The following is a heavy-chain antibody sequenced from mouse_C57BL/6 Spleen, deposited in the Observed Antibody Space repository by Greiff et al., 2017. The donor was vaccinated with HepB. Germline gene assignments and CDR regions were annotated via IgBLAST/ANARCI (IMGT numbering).Heavy chain of an antibody. D-gene: IGHD1-1*01. CDR1: GYTFTSYW. J-gene: IGHJ3*01. CDR2: IHPNSGST. Sequence: VQLQQPGAELVKPGASVKLSCKASGYTFTSYWMHWVKQRPGQGLEWIGMIHPNSGSTNYNEKFKSKATLTVDKSSSTAYMQLRSLTSEDSAVYYCARWDYGSSSWFAYWGQGTLVTVSA. CDR3: ARWDYGSSSWFAY. V-gene: IGHV1-64*01.